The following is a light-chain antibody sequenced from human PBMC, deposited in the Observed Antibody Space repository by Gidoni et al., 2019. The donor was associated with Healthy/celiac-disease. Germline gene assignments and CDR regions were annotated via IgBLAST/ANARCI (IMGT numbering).Light chain of an antibody. CDR1: QSISSY. J-gene: IGKJ1*01. CDR3: QQSYSTPWT. CDR2: AAS. V-gene: IGKV1-39*01. Sequence: DIQMTQSPSSLSASVGYRGTITCRASQSISSYLNWYQQKPGKAPKLLIYAASSLQSGVPSRFSGSGSGTDFTLTISSLQPEDFATYYCQQSYSTPWTFGQGTKVEIK.